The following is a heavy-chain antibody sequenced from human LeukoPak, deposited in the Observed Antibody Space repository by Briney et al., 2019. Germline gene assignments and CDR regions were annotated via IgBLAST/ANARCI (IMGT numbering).Heavy chain of an antibody. J-gene: IGHJ1*01. CDR1: GFSFSNYA. CDR2: ISGSGGST. D-gene: IGHD3-22*01. CDR3: AKEHYDSSGYYYRYFQH. V-gene: IGHV3-23*01. Sequence: GGSLRLSCAASGFSFSNYAMNWVRQAPGKGLEWVSVISGSGGSTYYAYSVKGRFTISRDNSKNTLYLEMNSMRAEDTAVYYCAKEHYDSSGYYYRYFQHWGQGTLVSVSS.